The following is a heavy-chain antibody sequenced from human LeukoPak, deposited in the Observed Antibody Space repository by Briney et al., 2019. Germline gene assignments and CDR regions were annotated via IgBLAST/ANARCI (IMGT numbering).Heavy chain of an antibody. Sequence: PSETLSLTCTVSGDSISSRRYYWSWIRQPPGKGLEWIGSISYSGSTYYNPSLKSRVTISVDTSKNQFSLKLSSVTAADTAVYYCAIRPYSSSWRRFDYWGQGTLVTVSS. V-gene: IGHV4-39*07. J-gene: IGHJ4*02. CDR1: GDSISSRRYY. D-gene: IGHD6-13*01. CDR2: ISYSGST. CDR3: AIRPYSSSWRRFDY.